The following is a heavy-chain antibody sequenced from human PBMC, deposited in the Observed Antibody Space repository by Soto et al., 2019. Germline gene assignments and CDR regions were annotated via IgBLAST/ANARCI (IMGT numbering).Heavy chain of an antibody. D-gene: IGHD5-12*01. V-gene: IGHV3-30-3*01. CDR2: ISYDGSNK. Sequence: GGSLRLSCAASGFTFSSYAMHWVRQAPGKGLEWVAVISYDGSNKYYADSVKGRFTISRDNSKNTLYLQMNSLRAEDTAVYYCARGERWLQSRWFDPWGQGTLVTVSS. CDR1: GFTFSSYA. J-gene: IGHJ5*02. CDR3: ARGERWLQSRWFDP.